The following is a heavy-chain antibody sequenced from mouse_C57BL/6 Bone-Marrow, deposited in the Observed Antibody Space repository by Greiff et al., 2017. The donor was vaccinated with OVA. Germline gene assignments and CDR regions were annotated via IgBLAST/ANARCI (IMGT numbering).Heavy chain of an antibody. CDR1: GFTFSSYG. CDR2: ISSGGSYT. V-gene: IGHV5-6*01. Sequence: EVMLVESGGDLVKPGGSLKLSCAASGFTFSSYGMSWVRQTPDKRLEWVATISSGGSYTYYPDSVKGRFTISRDNAKNTLYLQMSSLKSEDTAMYYCARPYYGTPYGGQGTLVTVSA. J-gene: IGHJ3*01. CDR3: ARPYYGTPY. D-gene: IGHD1-1*01.